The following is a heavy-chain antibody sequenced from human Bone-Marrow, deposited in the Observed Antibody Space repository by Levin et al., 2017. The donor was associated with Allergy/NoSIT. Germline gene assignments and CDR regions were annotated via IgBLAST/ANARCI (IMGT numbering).Heavy chain of an antibody. Sequence: GESLPLSFPSSFSSFPPSSLPFFLPSPFPGLAWLGVINPDGGDTSYAQKFQGRVTMTRDTSTSTVYMEVSSLRSEDTAVYYCARVGMPTKSLFYWGQGTLVTVSS. CDR3: ARVGMPTKSLFY. V-gene: IGHV1-46*01. J-gene: IGHJ4*02. D-gene: IGHD5-12*01. CDR2: INPDGGDT. CDR1: FSSFPPSS.